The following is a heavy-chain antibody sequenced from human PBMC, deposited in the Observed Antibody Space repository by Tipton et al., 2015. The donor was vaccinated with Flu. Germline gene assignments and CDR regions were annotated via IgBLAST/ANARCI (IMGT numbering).Heavy chain of an antibody. Sequence: SLRLSCAASGFTFSSYWMSWVRQAPGKGLEWVANIKQDGSEKYYVDSVKGRFTISRDNAKNSLYLQMNSLRAEDTAVYYCARVVGRSTAARPASYYYGMDVWGQGTTVTVSS. CDR1: GFTFSSYW. CDR3: ARVVGRSTAARPASYYYGMDV. J-gene: IGHJ6*02. CDR2: IKQDGSEK. V-gene: IGHV3-7*01. D-gene: IGHD6-6*01.